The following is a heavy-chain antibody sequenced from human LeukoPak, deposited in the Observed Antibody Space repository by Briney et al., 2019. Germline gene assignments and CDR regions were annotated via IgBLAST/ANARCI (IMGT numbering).Heavy chain of an antibody. CDR3: ARLRGGRWLLEY. CDR1: GDSVSSSPYY. J-gene: IGHJ4*02. D-gene: IGHD3-10*01. Sequence: PSETLSLTCTVSGDSVSSSPYYWGWIRQPPGQGLEWIASIRHRGNTFYNPSFKSRVTISVDTSNNRPSLRLSSVTAADTAVYYXARLRGGRWLLEYWGQGTLVTVSS. CDR2: IRHRGNT. V-gene: IGHV4-39*01.